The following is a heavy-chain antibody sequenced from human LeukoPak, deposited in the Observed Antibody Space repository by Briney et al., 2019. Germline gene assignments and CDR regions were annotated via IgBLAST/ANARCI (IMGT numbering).Heavy chain of an antibody. D-gene: IGHD4-23*01. CDR2: ISCDGSTK. CDR1: EFSFRSFA. CDR3: ARDFGCSGNSGVDY. J-gene: IGHJ4*02. Sequence: QPGRSLRLSCAASEFSFRSFAMHWVRQAPGKGLEWVAVISCDGSTKDYAESVKGRFTISRDNANDTLYLQLDSLRAEDTAVYYCARDFGCSGNSGVDYWGQGTLVTVSS. V-gene: IGHV3-30-3*01.